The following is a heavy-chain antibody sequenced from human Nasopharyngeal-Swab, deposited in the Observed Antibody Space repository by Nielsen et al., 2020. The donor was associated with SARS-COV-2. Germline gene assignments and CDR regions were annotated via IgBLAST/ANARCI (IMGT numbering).Heavy chain of an antibody. J-gene: IGHJ6*02. CDR1: GDSVSGDSVS. Sequence: SETLSLTCAITGDSVSGDSVSWNWIRQSPSRGLEWLGRTYHRSKWYFDYTVSVKSRITINADTSKNQFSLQLNSVTPEDTAVYYCARDSGNYYGRFGMAVWGQGTTVTVSS. V-gene: IGHV6-1*01. D-gene: IGHD1-26*01. CDR2: TYHRSKWYF. CDR3: ARDSGNYYGRFGMAV.